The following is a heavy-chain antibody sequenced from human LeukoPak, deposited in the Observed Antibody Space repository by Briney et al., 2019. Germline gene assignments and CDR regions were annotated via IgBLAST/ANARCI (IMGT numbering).Heavy chain of an antibody. V-gene: IGHV3-30*18. J-gene: IGHJ4*02. D-gene: IGHD3-22*01. Sequence: GSLRLSCAASGFTFSSYGMHWVRQAPGKGLEWVAVISYDGSNKYYADSVKGRFTISRDNSKNTLYLQMNSLRAEDTAVYYCAKAFRDSSGYPTDYWGQGTLVTVSS. CDR2: ISYDGSNK. CDR1: GFTFSSYG. CDR3: AKAFRDSSGYPTDY.